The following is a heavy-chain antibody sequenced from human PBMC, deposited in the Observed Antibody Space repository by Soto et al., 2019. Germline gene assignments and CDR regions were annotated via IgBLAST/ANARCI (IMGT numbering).Heavy chain of an antibody. CDR3: AKESLQTSSGRRFDY. V-gene: IGHV3-9*01. J-gene: IGHJ4*02. Sequence: VQLVESGGGLVQPGRSLRLSCAASGFTFDDYAMHWVRQAPGKGLEWVSGISWNSGSIGYADSVKGRFTISRDNAKNSLYLQMNSLRAEDTALYYCAKESLQTSSGRRFDYWGQGTLVTVSS. CDR2: ISWNSGSI. CDR1: GFTFDDYA. D-gene: IGHD6-19*01.